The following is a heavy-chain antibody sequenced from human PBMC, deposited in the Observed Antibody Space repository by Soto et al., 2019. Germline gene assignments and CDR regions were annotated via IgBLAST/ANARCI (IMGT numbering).Heavy chain of an antibody. J-gene: IGHJ4*02. CDR2: ISPYNGNT. D-gene: IGHD3-10*02. Sequence: QIQLVQSGAEVKKPGASVKVSCKASGYTFTNFGINWVRQAQGQGLEWMGWISPYNGNTNYEESLQGRITMTTDTSTNTAYMELRSLKSDDTAVYYCARDKEAWAFVRGVSDYWGQGTLVTASS. V-gene: IGHV1-18*01. CDR1: GYTFTNFG. CDR3: ARDKEAWAFVRGVSDY.